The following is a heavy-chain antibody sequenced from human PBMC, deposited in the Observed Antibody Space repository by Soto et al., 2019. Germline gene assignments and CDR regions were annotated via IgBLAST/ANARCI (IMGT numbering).Heavy chain of an antibody. CDR1: GFNFRTTA. Sequence: SVKVSCKASGFNFRTTAVQWVRQARGQRLEWIGWIVIGSGNTNYAQNFQERVTITRDMSTSTAYLDVSSLRSEDTAVYYCAADPYFYDSSDYSSFDYWGQGTLVTVSS. D-gene: IGHD3-22*01. J-gene: IGHJ4*02. V-gene: IGHV1-58*01. CDR3: AADPYFYDSSDYSSFDY. CDR2: IVIGSGNT.